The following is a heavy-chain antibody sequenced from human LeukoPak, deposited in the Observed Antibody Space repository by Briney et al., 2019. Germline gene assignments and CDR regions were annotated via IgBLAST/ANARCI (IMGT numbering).Heavy chain of an antibody. J-gene: IGHJ4*02. Sequence: GSLRLSCTASGFIFSGSWMAWIRQPPGKGLEWIGYTYYSGSTNYNPSLKSRVTISVDTSKNQFSLKVNSVTAADTGVYYCASKSTDHGELRFDYWGQGTLVTVSS. CDR3: ASKSTDHGELRFDY. D-gene: IGHD4-17*01. CDR1: GFIFSGSW. V-gene: IGHV4-59*01. CDR2: TYYSGST.